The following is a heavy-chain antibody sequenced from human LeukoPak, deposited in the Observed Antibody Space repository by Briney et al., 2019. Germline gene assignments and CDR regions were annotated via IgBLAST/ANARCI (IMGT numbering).Heavy chain of an antibody. CDR3: ARNAGDYDY. Sequence: GGSLRLSCAASGFIFSSYEMNWVRQAPGKAPEWLSYISSSGSTIFYADSVKGRFTISRDNAKNSLYLDMNSLRVDDTAVYYCARNAGDYDYWGQGTLVTVSS. V-gene: IGHV3-48*03. J-gene: IGHJ4*02. CDR1: GFIFSSYE. D-gene: IGHD4-17*01. CDR2: ISSSGSTI.